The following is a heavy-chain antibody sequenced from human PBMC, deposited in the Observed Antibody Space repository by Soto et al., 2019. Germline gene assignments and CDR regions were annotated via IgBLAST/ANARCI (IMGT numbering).Heavy chain of an antibody. CDR1: GGYISSSNW. CDR2: IYHSGSP. Sequence: QVQLQESGPGLVKPSGTLSLTCAVSGGYISSSNWWRWVRQLPGKGLEWIGEIYHSGSPNYNPSLNSRVTMSVAKSKNQFYLMLRAVTAADTAVYYCARVPRAAAGTDWGQGTLVNVSS. CDR3: ARVPRAAAGTD. J-gene: IGHJ4*02. V-gene: IGHV4-4*02. D-gene: IGHD6-13*01.